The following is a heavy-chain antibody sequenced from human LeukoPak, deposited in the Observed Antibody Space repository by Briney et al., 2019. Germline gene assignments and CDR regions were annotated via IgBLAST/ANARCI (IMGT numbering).Heavy chain of an antibody. CDR1: GFTFSSYS. D-gene: IGHD3-10*01. Sequence: TGGSLRLSCAASGFTFSSYSMNWVRQAPGKGLEWVSYISSSSSTIYYADSVKGRFTISRDNAKNSLYLQMNSLRAEDTAVYYCARDGVWFGEVPMVDYWGQGTLVTVSS. J-gene: IGHJ4*02. V-gene: IGHV3-48*04. CDR3: ARDGVWFGEVPMVDY. CDR2: ISSSSSTI.